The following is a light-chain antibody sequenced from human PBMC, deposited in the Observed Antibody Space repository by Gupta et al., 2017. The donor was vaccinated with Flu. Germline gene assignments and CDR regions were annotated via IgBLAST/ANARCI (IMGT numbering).Light chain of an antibody. V-gene: IGKV4-1*01. CDR3: QQYYSTPLT. J-gene: IGKJ4*01. CDR1: QTVLYRSNEKNY. CDR2: WAS. Sequence: DIVMTQSPDSLAVSLGERATINCKSSQTVLYRSNEKNYVAWYQQKPGQPPTVLIYWASTRESGVPDRFSGSGSGTDFTLTISSLQAEDVAVYYCQQYYSTPLTFGGGTKVEIK.